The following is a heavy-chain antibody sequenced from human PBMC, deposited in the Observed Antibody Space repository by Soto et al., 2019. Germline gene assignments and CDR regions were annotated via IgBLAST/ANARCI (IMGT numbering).Heavy chain of an antibody. CDR1: GCTFSNAW. D-gene: IGHD3-10*01. CDR2: IKSKTDGGTT. Sequence: GGSLRLSCAASGCTFSNAWMSWVRQAPGKGLEWVGRIKSKTDGGTTDYAAPVKGRFTISRDDSKNTLYLQMNSLKTEDTAVYYCTSDENGDIYDAFDIWGQGTMVTVSS. CDR3: TSDENGDIYDAFDI. J-gene: IGHJ3*02. V-gene: IGHV3-15*01.